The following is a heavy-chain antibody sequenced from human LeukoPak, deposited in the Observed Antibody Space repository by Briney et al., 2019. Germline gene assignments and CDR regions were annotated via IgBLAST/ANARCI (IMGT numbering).Heavy chain of an antibody. CDR2: IWYDGTNK. Sequence: GGSLRLSCAASGFFFSSYGMQWVRQAPGKGLEWVALIWYDGTNKYYADSVKGRFTISRDNSKNTLYLQMSSLRADDAAVYYCAREVGPARRFDYWGQGTLVTVSS. CDR3: AREVGPARRFDY. V-gene: IGHV3-33*01. J-gene: IGHJ4*02. CDR1: GFFFSSYG.